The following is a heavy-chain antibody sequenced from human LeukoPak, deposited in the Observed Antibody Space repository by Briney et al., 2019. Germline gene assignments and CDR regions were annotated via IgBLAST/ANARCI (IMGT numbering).Heavy chain of an antibody. V-gene: IGHV4-34*01. CDR1: GGSFSGYY. Sequence: SETLSLTCAVYGGSFSGYYWSWIRQPPGKGLEWIGEINHSGSTNYNPSLKSRVTISVDTSKNQFSLKLSSVTAADTAVYYCARSVRVDFWSGPGKFDPWGQGTLVTVSS. D-gene: IGHD3-3*01. J-gene: IGHJ5*02. CDR2: INHSGST. CDR3: ARSVRVDFWSGPGKFDP.